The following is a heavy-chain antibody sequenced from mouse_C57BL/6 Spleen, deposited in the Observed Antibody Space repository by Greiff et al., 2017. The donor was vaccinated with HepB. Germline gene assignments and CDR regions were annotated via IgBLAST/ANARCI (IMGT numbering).Heavy chain of an antibody. CDR3: ARAVGDY. Sequence: EVQLQQSGPELVKPGASVKISCKASGYTFTDYYMNWVKQSHGKSLEWIGDINPNNGGTSYNQKFKGKATLTVDKSSSTAYMELRSLTSEASAVYYCARAVGDYWGQGTTLTVSS. CDR1: GYTFTDYY. J-gene: IGHJ2*01. CDR2: INPNNGGT. D-gene: IGHD3-3*01. V-gene: IGHV1-26*01.